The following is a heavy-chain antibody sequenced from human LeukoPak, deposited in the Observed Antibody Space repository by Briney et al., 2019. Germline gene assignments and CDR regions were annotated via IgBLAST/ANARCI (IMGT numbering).Heavy chain of an antibody. J-gene: IGHJ4*02. Sequence: RASVKVSCKASGYTFTSHDINWVRQATGQGLEWMGWMNPNSGNTGYAQKFQGRVTMTRNTSISTAYMELSSLRSEDTAVYYCARGRHDSSGYYYWGQGTLVTVSS. V-gene: IGHV1-8*01. CDR2: MNPNSGNT. D-gene: IGHD3-22*01. CDR3: ARGRHDSSGYYY. CDR1: GYTFTSHD.